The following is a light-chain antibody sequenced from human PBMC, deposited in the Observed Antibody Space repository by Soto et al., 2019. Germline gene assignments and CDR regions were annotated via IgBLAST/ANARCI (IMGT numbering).Light chain of an antibody. CDR1: QAIRND. J-gene: IGKJ2*03. CDR2: GIS. V-gene: IGKV1-6*01. CDR3: LHDALFPYS. Sequence: AIQMTQSPSSLSASVGDTATFTCRASQAIRNDLGWFQQRPGKPPKLLIYGISILQTGVPSRFSGSGSGTDFPLTISGLQPEDFATYYCLHDALFPYSFGQGTRLEI.